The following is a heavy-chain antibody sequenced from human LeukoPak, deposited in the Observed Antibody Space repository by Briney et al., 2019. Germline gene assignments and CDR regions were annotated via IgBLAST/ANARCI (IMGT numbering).Heavy chain of an antibody. CDR1: GGSFSGYY. D-gene: IGHD3-22*01. CDR2: INHSGST. Sequence: PSETLSLTCAAYGGSFSGYYWSWIRQPPGKGLEWIGEINHSGSTNYNPSLKSRVTISVDTSKNQFSLKLSSVTAADTAVYYCARGPHYYDSAPRYYGMDVWGQGTTVTVSS. J-gene: IGHJ6*02. V-gene: IGHV4-34*01. CDR3: ARGPHYYDSAPRYYGMDV.